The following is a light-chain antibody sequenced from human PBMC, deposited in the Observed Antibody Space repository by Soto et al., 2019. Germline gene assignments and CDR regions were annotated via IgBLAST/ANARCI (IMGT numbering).Light chain of an antibody. CDR3: SSYTSSSTPSYV. CDR1: SSDVGAYNY. Sequence: QSALTQPASVSGSPGRSITISCTGTSSDVGAYNYVSWYQQHPGKAPKVVIYEVSNRPSGVSDRFSGSKSGNTASLTISGLQAEDEGDYYCSSYTSSSTPSYVFGTGTK. CDR2: EVS. V-gene: IGLV2-14*01. J-gene: IGLJ1*01.